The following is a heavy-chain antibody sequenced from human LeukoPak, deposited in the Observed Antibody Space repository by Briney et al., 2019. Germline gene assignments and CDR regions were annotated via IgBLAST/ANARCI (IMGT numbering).Heavy chain of an antibody. CDR2: ISGSGGST. J-gene: IGHJ4*02. V-gene: IGHV3-23*01. CDR1: GFTFSSYA. CDR3: AREARAGIAAAGQNDY. D-gene: IGHD6-13*01. Sequence: PGGSLRLSCAASGFTFSSYAMSWVRQAPGKGLEWVSAISGSGGSTYYADSVKGRFTISRDNSKNTLYLQMNSLRAEDTAVYYCAREARAGIAAAGQNDYWGQGTLVTVSS.